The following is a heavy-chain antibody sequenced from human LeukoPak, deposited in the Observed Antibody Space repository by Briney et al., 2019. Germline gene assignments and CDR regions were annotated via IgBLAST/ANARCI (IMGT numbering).Heavy chain of an antibody. D-gene: IGHD6-13*01. CDR3: ARALPYSSSLGYFDY. V-gene: IGHV4-59*01. Sequence: PSETVSLTCTVSGGSISSYYWSWIRQPPGKGLEWIGYIYYSGSTKYNPSLKSRVTISVDTSKNQFSLKLSSVTAADTAVYYCARALPYSSSLGYFDYWGQGTLVTVSS. CDR1: GGSISSYY. CDR2: IYYSGST. J-gene: IGHJ4*02.